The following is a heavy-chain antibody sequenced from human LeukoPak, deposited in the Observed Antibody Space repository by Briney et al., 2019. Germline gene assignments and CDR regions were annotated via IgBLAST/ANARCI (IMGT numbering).Heavy chain of an antibody. CDR3: ARWGVALNRLSAFDI. Sequence: GGSLRLSCAASGFTFSSYSMNWVRQAPGKGLEWVSSISSSSSYIYYADSVKGRFTISRDNAKNSLYLQMNSLRAEDTAVYYCARWGVALNRLSAFDIWGQGTMVTVSS. D-gene: IGHD3-16*01. V-gene: IGHV3-21*01. CDR2: ISSSSSYI. J-gene: IGHJ3*02. CDR1: GFTFSSYS.